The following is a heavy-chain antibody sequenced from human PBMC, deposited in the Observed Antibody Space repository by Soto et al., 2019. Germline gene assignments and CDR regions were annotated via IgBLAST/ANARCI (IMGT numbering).Heavy chain of an antibody. Sequence: QVQLVQSGAEVKKPGSSVKVSCKASGGTFSSYAISWVRQAPGQGLEWMGGIIPIFGTANYAQKFQGRVTITADESTSTGYMELSSLRSEDTAVYYCERSLRYFDWCQAPYYYYYGMDVWGQVTTVTVSS. CDR3: ERSLRYFDWCQAPYYYYYGMDV. J-gene: IGHJ6*02. CDR1: GGTFSSYA. D-gene: IGHD3-9*01. CDR2: IIPIFGTA. V-gene: IGHV1-69*01.